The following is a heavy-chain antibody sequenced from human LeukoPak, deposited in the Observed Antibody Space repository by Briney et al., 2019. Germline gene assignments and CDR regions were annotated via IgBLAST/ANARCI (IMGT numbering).Heavy chain of an antibody. CDR2: ISGSGGST. CDR1: GFTFSSYA. CDR3: AKYLAVAGYFDY. D-gene: IGHD6-19*01. J-gene: IGHJ4*02. V-gene: IGHV3-23*01. Sequence: GGSLRLSCAASGFTFSSYAMSWVRQAPGKGLEWVSAISGSGGSTYYADSVKGRFTISRDNSKNTLYLQVNSLRAEDTAVYYCAKYLAVAGYFDYWGQGTLVTVSS.